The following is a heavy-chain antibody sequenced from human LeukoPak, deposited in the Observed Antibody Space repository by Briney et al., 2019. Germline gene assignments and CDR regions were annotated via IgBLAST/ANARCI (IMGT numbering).Heavy chain of an antibody. J-gene: IGHJ4*02. CDR1: GFTFGDYA. Sequence: GGSLRLSCTASGFTFGDYAMSWFRQAPGKGLEWVANIKKDGSEKYYVDSVKGRFTISRDNAKNSLYLQMNSLRAEDTAMYYCASSTVEMAAILDHDWGQGTLVIVSS. CDR3: ASSTVEMAAILDHD. CDR2: IKKDGSEK. V-gene: IGHV3-7*01. D-gene: IGHD5-24*01.